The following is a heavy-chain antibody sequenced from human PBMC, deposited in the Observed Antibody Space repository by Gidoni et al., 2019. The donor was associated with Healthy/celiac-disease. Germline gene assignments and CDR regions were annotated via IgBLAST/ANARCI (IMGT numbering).Heavy chain of an antibody. Sequence: EVQLVESGGGLVQPGGSLCLSCAASGSTFSSYWMSWVRKAPEKGLEWVAKIKQDGSEKYYVDSVKGRFTISRDNVKNSLYLQMNSLRAEDTAVYYCARVSAGYCSGGSCPLTGWGQGTLVTVSS. V-gene: IGHV3-7*01. J-gene: IGHJ4*02. D-gene: IGHD2-15*01. CDR3: ARVSAGYCSGGSCPLTG. CDR2: IKQDGSEK. CDR1: GSTFSSYW.